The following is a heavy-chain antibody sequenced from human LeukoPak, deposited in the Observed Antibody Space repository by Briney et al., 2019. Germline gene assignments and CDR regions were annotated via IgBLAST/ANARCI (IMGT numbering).Heavy chain of an antibody. CDR2: VSNSGSK. J-gene: IGHJ4*02. CDR1: GGSISSSSYY. CDR3: ARLRYDILTGCFDY. Sequence: PSETLSLTCTVSGGSISSSSYYWGWIRQPPGKGLEWIGSVSNSGSKHYNPSLKSRVTIFEDTSKNQFSLKLSSVTAADTAVYYCARLRYDILTGCFDYWGQGTLVTASS. D-gene: IGHD3-9*01. V-gene: IGHV4-39*01.